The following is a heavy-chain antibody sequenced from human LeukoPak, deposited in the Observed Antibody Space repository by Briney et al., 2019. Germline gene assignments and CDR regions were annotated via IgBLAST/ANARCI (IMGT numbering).Heavy chain of an antibody. J-gene: IGHJ4*02. D-gene: IGHD3-10*01. Sequence: PGGSLRLSCAASGFTFSSYAMSWVRQAPGKGLEGVSAISGRGGSTYYADSVKGRFTIYRDNSKNTLYLQMNSLRAEETAVYYCAKGTPLLWFGELLNYFDYWGQGTLVTVSS. V-gene: IGHV3-23*01. CDR1: GFTFSSYA. CDR2: ISGRGGST. CDR3: AKGTPLLWFGELLNYFDY.